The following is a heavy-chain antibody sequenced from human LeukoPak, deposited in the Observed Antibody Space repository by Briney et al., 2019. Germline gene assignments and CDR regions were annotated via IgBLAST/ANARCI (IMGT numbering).Heavy chain of an antibody. J-gene: IGHJ4*02. D-gene: IGHD4-17*01. CDR3: AKDLEGVTTKGYFDY. CDR2: ISGSGGST. CDR1: GYTFTSYY. V-gene: IGHV3-23*01. Sequence: SCKASGYTFTSYYMHWVRQAPGKGLEWVSAISGSGGSTYYADSVKGRFTISRDNSKNTLYLQMNSLRAEDTAVYYCAKDLEGVTTKGYFDYWGQGTLVTVSS.